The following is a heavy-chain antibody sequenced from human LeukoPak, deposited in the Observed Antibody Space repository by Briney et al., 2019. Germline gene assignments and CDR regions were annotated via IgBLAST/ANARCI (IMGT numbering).Heavy chain of an antibody. CDR1: GGSISSGDYY. D-gene: IGHD2-21*01. CDR2: IYYSGST. CDR3: ARTRVMDEAFDI. V-gene: IGHV4-30-4*01. J-gene: IGHJ3*02. Sequence: KPSQTLSLTCTVSGGSISSGDYYWSWIRQPPGKGLEWSGYIYYSGSTYYNPSLKSRVTISVDTSKNQFSLKLSSVTAADTAVYYCARTRVMDEAFDIWGQGTMVTVSS.